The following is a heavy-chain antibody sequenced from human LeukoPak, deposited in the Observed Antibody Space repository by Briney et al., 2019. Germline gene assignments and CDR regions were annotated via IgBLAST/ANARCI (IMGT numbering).Heavy chain of an antibody. CDR3: ARAQHYYDSSGYYEGCFDP. Sequence: ASVKVSCKASGYTFTSYGFSWVRQAPGQGLEWMGWINPNSGGTNYAQRFQGRVTMSRDTSISTAYMELSRLRSDDTAVYYCARAQHYYDSSGYYEGCFDPWGQGTPVTVSS. D-gene: IGHD3-22*01. CDR1: GYTFTSYG. CDR2: INPNSGGT. V-gene: IGHV1-2*02. J-gene: IGHJ5*02.